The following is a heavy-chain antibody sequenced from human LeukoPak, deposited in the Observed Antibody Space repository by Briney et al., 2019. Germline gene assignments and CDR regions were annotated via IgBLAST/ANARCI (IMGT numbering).Heavy chain of an antibody. CDR1: GYTFTSYA. Sequence: SVKVSCKASGYTFTSYAMHWVRQAPGQRLEWMGWINAGNGNTKYSQKFQGRVTITRDTSASTAYMELSSLRSEDTAVYYCARASPGPGRFDYWGQGTLVTVSS. CDR3: ARASPGPGRFDY. J-gene: IGHJ4*02. CDR2: INAGNGNT. V-gene: IGHV1-3*01.